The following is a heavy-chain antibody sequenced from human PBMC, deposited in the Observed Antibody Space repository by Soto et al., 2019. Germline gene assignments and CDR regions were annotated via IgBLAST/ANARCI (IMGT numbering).Heavy chain of an antibody. V-gene: IGHV1-24*01. CDR1: GYPLTELS. J-gene: IGHJ3*02. CDR3: ATERGVNTVTPDAFDI. Sequence: XSVKVSCKVSGYPLTELSMHWVRQAPGKGLEWMGGFDPEDGETIYAQKFQCRVTMTEDTSTDTAYMELSSLRSEDTAVYYCATERGVNTVTPDAFDICGQGTMVTVSS. D-gene: IGHD4-17*01. CDR2: FDPEDGET.